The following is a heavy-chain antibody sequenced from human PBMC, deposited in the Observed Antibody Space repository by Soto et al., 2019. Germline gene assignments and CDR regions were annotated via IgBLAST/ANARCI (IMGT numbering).Heavy chain of an antibody. J-gene: IGHJ4*02. V-gene: IGHV3-66*01. Sequence: EVQVVESGGGLVQPGGSLRLSCAASGFSVTNNYMNWVRQAPGKGLEWVSIIDIGGNTYYADSVKDRFTISRDNSRNTLYLHMDSLRAEDTAVYYCARGRGSTGDLCRERYFDYWGQGTLGTVS. CDR2: IDIGGNT. CDR3: ARGRGSTGDLCRERYFDY. D-gene: IGHD2-2*01. CDR1: GFSVTNNY.